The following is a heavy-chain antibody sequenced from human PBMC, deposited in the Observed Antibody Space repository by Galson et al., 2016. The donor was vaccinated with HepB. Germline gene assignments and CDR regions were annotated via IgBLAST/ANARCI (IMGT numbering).Heavy chain of an antibody. CDR2: ISYNGASK. V-gene: IGHV3-33*03. Sequence: SLRLSCAVSGFTFGDYAMRWVRQAPGKGLEWVSSISYNGASKHYADSVKDRFTISRDDSQNTVYLQMDGLRAEDTAIYYCAKDRDSTSTNCHHPYLAPGGQGALVTVSS. CDR3: AKDRDSTSTNCHHPYLAP. CDR1: GFTFGDYA. D-gene: IGHD2/OR15-2a*01. J-gene: IGHJ5*02.